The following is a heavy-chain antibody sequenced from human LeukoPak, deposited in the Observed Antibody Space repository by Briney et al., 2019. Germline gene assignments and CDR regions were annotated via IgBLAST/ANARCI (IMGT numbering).Heavy chain of an antibody. CDR1: GFTFSSCG. J-gene: IGHJ4*02. CDR3: ASRTYDSSGYQ. CDR2: IWYDGSNK. Sequence: PGRSLRLSCAASGFTFSSCGMHWVRQAPGKGLEWVAVIWYDGSNKYYADSVKGRFAISRDNSKNTLYLQMNSLRAEDTAVYYCASRTYDSSGYQWGQGTLVTVSS. V-gene: IGHV3-33*01. D-gene: IGHD3-22*01.